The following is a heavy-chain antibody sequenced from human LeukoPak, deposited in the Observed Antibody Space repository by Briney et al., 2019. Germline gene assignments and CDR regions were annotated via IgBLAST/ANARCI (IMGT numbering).Heavy chain of an antibody. J-gene: IGHJ4*02. CDR2: INPNSGAT. D-gene: IGHD3-22*01. V-gene: IGHV1-2*02. Sequence: ASVKVSCKTSGYTFTGYYMHWVRQAPGQGLEWMGWINPNSGATNYAQKFQGRVTMTRDTSTSTAYMELSRLRSDDTAVYYCASDRRSSGYYGGFDYWGQGTLVTVSS. CDR1: GYTFTGYY. CDR3: ASDRRSSGYYGGFDY.